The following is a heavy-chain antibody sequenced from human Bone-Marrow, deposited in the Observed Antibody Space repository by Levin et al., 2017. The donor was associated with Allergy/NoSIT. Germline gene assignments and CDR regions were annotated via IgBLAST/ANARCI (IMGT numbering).Heavy chain of an antibody. Sequence: GESLKISCAASGFTVSSNYMSWVRQAPGKGLEWVSVIYNDGGTYYADSVKGRFTISRDNSKNTVYLQMNSLRAEDTAVYYCARDYYYVWGSYEGWGQGTLVTVSS. J-gene: IGHJ4*02. CDR3: ARDYYYVWGSYEG. CDR1: GFTVSSNY. V-gene: IGHV3-53*01. CDR2: IYNDGGT. D-gene: IGHD3-16*01.